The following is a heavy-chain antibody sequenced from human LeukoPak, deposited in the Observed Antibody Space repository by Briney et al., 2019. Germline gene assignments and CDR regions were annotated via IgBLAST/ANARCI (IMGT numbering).Heavy chain of an antibody. CDR2: ISGSGGTT. V-gene: IGHV3-23*01. CDR1: GFTFSSHA. J-gene: IGHJ4*02. D-gene: IGHD1-26*01. Sequence: GGSLRLSCAASGFTFSSHAMSWVRQAPGKGLEWVSAISGSGGTTYYADSVKGRFTISRDNSKNTLYLQMNSLRAEDTAVYYCARRSGPTRYFDYWGQGTLVTVSS. CDR3: ARRSGPTRYFDY.